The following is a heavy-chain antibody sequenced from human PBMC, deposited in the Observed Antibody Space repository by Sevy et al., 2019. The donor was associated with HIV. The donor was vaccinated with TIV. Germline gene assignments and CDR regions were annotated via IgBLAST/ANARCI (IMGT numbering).Heavy chain of an antibody. CDR3: ATSGGAT. D-gene: IGHD1-26*01. Sequence: GGSLRLSCAASGFTFSSYWMNWIRQAPGKGLEWVANIKQDGSEKYYVDSVKGRFTISRDNAKNSLYLEMNTLRAEDTVVYYCATSGGATWGQGTLVTVSS. J-gene: IGHJ5*02. CDR2: IKQDGSEK. CDR1: GFTFSSYW. V-gene: IGHV3-7*03.